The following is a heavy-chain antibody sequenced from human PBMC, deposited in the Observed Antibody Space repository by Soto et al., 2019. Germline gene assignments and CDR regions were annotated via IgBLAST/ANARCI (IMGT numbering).Heavy chain of an antibody. Sequence: GASVKVSCKASGYSFTNNDVTWVRQATGQGLEWMGWMNPGSGDTGYAQKFQGRVTMTRDISIATAYMELRSLTSDDTAIYYCARMATSGSLNWFEPWGQGTLVTGSS. CDR2: MNPGSGDT. CDR1: GYSFTNND. CDR3: ARMATSGSLNWFEP. V-gene: IGHV1-8*01. D-gene: IGHD3-10*01. J-gene: IGHJ5*02.